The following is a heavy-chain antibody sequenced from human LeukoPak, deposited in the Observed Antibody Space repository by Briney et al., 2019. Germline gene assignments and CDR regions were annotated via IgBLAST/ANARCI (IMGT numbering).Heavy chain of an antibody. D-gene: IGHD5-18*01. CDR2: ISPYKGNT. CDR3: AREPTAMVSFNWFDP. Sequence: ASVKVSCKGTGYNFINFGINWVRQAPGQGPELMGWISPYKGNTNYAHKFQGRVTMTADTSTSTAYMELRTLRSDDTAMYYCAREPTAMVSFNWFDPWGQGTLVTVSS. V-gene: IGHV1-18*01. CDR1: GYNFINFG. J-gene: IGHJ5*01.